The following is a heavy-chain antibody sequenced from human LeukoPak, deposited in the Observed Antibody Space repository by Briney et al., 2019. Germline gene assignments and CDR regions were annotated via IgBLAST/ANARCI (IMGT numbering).Heavy chain of an antibody. CDR3: AKGTGDTAYYFDF. Sequence: GGSLTLSCSASGFTVTNNYMSWVRQAPGKGLEWVSGIRVSGSTYYPDSVTGRFTISRDNSENTLYLQMSGLRAEDTAIYYCAKGTGDTAYYFDFWGQGVLVTVSS. D-gene: IGHD7-27*01. CDR1: GFTVTNNY. J-gene: IGHJ4*02. CDR2: IRVSGST. V-gene: IGHV3-53*01.